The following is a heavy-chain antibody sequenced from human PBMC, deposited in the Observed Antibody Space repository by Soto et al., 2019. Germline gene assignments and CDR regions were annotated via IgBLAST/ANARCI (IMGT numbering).Heavy chain of an antibody. D-gene: IGHD6-13*01. Sequence: EASVKVSCKASGYTFTGYYMHWVRQAPGQGLEWMGWINPNSGGTNYAQKFQGRVTMTRDTSISTAYMELSRLRSDDTAVYYCARSPIYSSSFDYWGQGTLVTVSS. CDR3: ARSPIYSSSFDY. J-gene: IGHJ4*02. CDR1: GYTFTGYY. CDR2: INPNSGGT. V-gene: IGHV1-2*02.